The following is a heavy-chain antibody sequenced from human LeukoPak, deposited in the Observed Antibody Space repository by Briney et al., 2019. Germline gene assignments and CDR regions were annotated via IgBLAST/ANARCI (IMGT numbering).Heavy chain of an antibody. D-gene: IGHD3/OR15-3a*01. V-gene: IGHV3-21*01. CDR2: ISGTSTYI. CDR3: ARGAPTMIYEG. CDR1: GFTFSSYS. J-gene: IGHJ4*02. Sequence: GGSLRLSCAASGFTFSSYSMTWVRQAPGKGLEWVSSISGTSTYIYYADSVKGRFTISRDNAKNSLYLQMHSLTAEDTSVYYCARGAPTMIYEGWGQGTLVTVSS.